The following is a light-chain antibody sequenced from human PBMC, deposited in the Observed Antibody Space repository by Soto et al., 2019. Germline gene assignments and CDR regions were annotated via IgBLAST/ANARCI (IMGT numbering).Light chain of an antibody. Sequence: IQLTQSPSSLSASVGDTVTITCRASQAIGSYFAWYQQRPGTAPKLLIYSASTLHSGVPSRFSGSGSGTDFTLIISSLQPEDFASYYCQQTYSPPRTFGQGTKLEI. CDR3: QQTYSPPRT. CDR2: SAS. V-gene: IGKV1-39*01. J-gene: IGKJ2*01. CDR1: QAIGSY.